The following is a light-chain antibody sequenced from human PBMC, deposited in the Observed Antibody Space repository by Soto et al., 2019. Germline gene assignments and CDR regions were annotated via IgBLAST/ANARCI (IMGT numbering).Light chain of an antibody. CDR1: QDISNS. CDR3: QQYYSYPPSFT. V-gene: IGKV1-8*01. CDR2: SAS. J-gene: IGKJ3*01. Sequence: AIRMTQSPSSFSASTGDRVTITCRASQDISNSLAWYQQKPGKAPNLLIYSASTLQSGVPSRFSGSGSGTDITLTISGLQSDDFATYYCQQYYSYPPSFTFGPGTKGEI.